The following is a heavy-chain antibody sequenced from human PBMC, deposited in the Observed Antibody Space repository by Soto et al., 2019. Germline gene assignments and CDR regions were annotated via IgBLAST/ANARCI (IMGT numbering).Heavy chain of an antibody. Sequence: EVQLVETGGGLSQPGGSLRLSCAVSGFIVSSKYMTWVRQAPGKGLEWVSVIYTGGSTHYADSARGRFTISRDSSKNTLYLQMNSLIAEDAAVYYWTTYTGYGMAVWGQGTTVTVSS. J-gene: IGHJ6*02. CDR2: IYTGGST. D-gene: IGHD3-16*01. V-gene: IGHV3-53*02. CDR1: GFIVSSKY. CDR3: TTYTGYGMAV.